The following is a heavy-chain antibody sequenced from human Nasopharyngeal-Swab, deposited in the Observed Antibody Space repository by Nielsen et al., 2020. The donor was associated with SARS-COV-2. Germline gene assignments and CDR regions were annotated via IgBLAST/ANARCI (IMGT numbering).Heavy chain of an antibody. J-gene: IGHJ4*02. D-gene: IGHD3-10*01. CDR3: AKHDSTYYYGSGSPFDY. CDR2: ISGADDST. Sequence: GGSLRLSCSASGFIFKNYAMNWVRQAPGRGLEWVSAISGADDSTKYADSVKGRFTISRDNSKNTLYLQMNSLRAKDTAVYYCAKHDSTYYYGSGSPFDYWGQGTLVTVSS. CDR1: GFIFKNYA. V-gene: IGHV3-23*01.